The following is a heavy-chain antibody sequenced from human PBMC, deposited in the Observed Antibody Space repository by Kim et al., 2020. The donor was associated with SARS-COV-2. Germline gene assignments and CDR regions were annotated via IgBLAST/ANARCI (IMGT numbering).Heavy chain of an antibody. CDR2: IKQDGSEK. D-gene: IGHD6-13*01. CDR1: GFTFSSHW. J-gene: IGHJ4*02. V-gene: IGHV3-7*01. Sequence: GGSLRLSCAASGFTFSSHWMSWVRQAPGKGLEWVANIKQDGSEKNYVDSVKGRFTISRDNAKNTLYLQMNSLRAEDTAVYYCARDFTSRWSGHFDYWGQG. CDR3: ARDFTSRWSGHFDY.